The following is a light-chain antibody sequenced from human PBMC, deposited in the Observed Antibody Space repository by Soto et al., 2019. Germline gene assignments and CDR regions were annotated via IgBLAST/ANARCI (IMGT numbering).Light chain of an antibody. Sequence: EIVLTQSPGTLPLSPGERATLSCRASQSVSSSYLAWYQQKPGQAPRLLIYDASSRATGIPDRFSGSGSGTDFTLTISRLEPEDFAVYYCQQYGSSLPLTFGGGTKVEIK. V-gene: IGKV3-20*01. CDR1: QSVSSSY. CDR3: QQYGSSLPLT. CDR2: DAS. J-gene: IGKJ4*01.